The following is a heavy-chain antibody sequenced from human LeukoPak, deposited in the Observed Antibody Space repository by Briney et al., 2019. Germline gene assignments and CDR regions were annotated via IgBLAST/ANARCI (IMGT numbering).Heavy chain of an antibody. J-gene: IGHJ6*03. CDR3: ATGRPYSPGYYYYYMDV. CDR1: GYTFTDYY. Sequence: GASVKVSCKASGYTFTDYYMHWVQQAPGKGLEWMGRVDPEDGETIYAEKFQGRVTITADTSTDTAYMELSSLRSEDTAVYYCATGRPYSPGYYYYYMDVWGKGTTVTVSS. D-gene: IGHD2-15*01. V-gene: IGHV1-69-2*01. CDR2: VDPEDGET.